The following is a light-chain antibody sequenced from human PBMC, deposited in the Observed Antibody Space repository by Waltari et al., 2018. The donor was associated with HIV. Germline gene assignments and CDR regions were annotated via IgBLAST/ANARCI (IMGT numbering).Light chain of an antibody. Sequence: DIVMTQSPASLTLSLGARATINCKFSRSILYSSNNKNYLAWYQQKPGQPPKLLIYWASTRESGVPDRFSGSGSGTNFTLTISGLQTEDLAVYDCQQYLSSPLTFGGGTRVEIK. CDR3: QQYLSSPLT. CDR2: WAS. CDR1: RSILYSSNNKNY. J-gene: IGKJ4*01. V-gene: IGKV4-1*01.